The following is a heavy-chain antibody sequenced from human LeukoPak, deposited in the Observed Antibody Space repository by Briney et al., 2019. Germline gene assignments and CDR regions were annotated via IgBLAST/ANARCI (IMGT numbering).Heavy chain of an antibody. V-gene: IGHV3-74*03. CDR1: GFTFSSHW. D-gene: IGHD6-6*01. J-gene: IGHJ3*02. CDR2: INVDGSNT. CDR3: ARSKSSYSTDAFDI. Sequence: GGSLRLSCAASGFTFSSHWMHWVRQAPGKGLVWVSRINVDGSNTTYADSVKGRFTISRDNAKNTLYLQMNSLRAEDTAVYHCARSKSSYSTDAFDIWGQGTMVTVSS.